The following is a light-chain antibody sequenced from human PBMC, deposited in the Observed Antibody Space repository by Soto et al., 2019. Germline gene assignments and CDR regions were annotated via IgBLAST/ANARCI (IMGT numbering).Light chain of an antibody. CDR2: GAS. CDR1: QSVSSSY. CDR3: QQYGRSSWS. Sequence: EIVLTQSPGTLSLSPGERATLSCRASQSVSSSYLAWYQLKPGQAPRLLIYGASSRATGIPDRFSGSGSGTDFTLTISRLEPEDFALYYCQQYGRSSWSFGQGTKVEIK. J-gene: IGKJ1*01. V-gene: IGKV3-20*01.